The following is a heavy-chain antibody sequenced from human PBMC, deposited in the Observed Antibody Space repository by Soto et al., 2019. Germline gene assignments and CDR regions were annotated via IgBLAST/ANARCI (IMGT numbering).Heavy chain of an antibody. CDR1: GFTFSSYW. J-gene: IGHJ6*02. CDR2: IKQDGSEK. D-gene: IGHD6-19*01. Sequence: EVQLVESGGGLVQPGGSLRLSCAASGFTFSSYWMSWVRQAPGKGLEWVANIKQDGSEKYYVDSVKGRFTISRDNAKNSLYLQMNSLRAEDTAVYYCARDPPYSSGWSYYGMDVWGQGTTVTVSS. CDR3: ARDPPYSSGWSYYGMDV. V-gene: IGHV3-7*04.